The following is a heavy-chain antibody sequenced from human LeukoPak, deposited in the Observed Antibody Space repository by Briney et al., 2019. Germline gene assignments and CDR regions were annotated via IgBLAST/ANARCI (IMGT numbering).Heavy chain of an antibody. Sequence: PGRSLRLSCAAYGFTFSNFGMSWVRQAPGRGLPWASGISGGGDTTYYAESVKGRFTISRDNSKNTLFLQMNSLSAEDTAVYYCAKTNGYYDYWGQGTLVAVSS. CDR2: ISGGGDTT. J-gene: IGHJ4*02. V-gene: IGHV3-23*01. CDR1: GFTFSNFG. CDR3: AKTNGYYDY. D-gene: IGHD3-22*01.